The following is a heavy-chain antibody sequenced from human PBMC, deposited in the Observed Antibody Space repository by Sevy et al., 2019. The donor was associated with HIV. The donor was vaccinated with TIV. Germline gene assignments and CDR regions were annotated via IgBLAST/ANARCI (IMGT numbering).Heavy chain of an antibody. Sequence: GGSLRLSCAASGFTFSSYAMNWVRQAPGKGLEWVSAISGSGDNTYYADSMKGRFTISRDNSKNTLYLQINSLRAEDTAVYYCAKEGAYSSGSYFDYWGQGSLVTVSS. CDR2: ISGSGDNT. CDR3: AKEGAYSSGSYFDY. CDR1: GFTFSSYA. V-gene: IGHV3-23*01. J-gene: IGHJ4*02. D-gene: IGHD6-19*01.